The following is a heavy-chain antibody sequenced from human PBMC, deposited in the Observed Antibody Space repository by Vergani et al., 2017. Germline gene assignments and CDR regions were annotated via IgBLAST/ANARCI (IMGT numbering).Heavy chain of an antibody. Sequence: QVQLVESGGGVVQPGRSLRLSCAASGFTFSSYGMQWVRQVPGKGLEWVAVIWYDGSNKYYADSVKGRFTISRDNSKNTLYLQMNSLRAEDTAVYYCARGRDSNYLDDWGQGTLVTVSS. J-gene: IGHJ4*02. V-gene: IGHV3-33*01. CDR2: IWYDGSNK. CDR3: ARGRDSNYLDD. D-gene: IGHD6-13*01. CDR1: GFTFSSYG.